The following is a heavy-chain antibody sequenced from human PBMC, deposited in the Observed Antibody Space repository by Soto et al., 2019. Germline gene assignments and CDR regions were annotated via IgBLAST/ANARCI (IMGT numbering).Heavy chain of an antibody. CDR1: GFTFSDYY. CDR2: ISSSGSTI. J-gene: IGHJ5*02. CDR3: ASMVAAARFDP. D-gene: IGHD2-2*01. V-gene: IGHV3-11*01. Sequence: GGSLRLSCAASGFTFSDYYMSWIRQAPGKGLEWVSYISSSGSTIYYADSVKGRFTISRDNAKNSLYLQMNSLRAEDTAVYYCASMVAAARFDPWGQGTLVTVSS.